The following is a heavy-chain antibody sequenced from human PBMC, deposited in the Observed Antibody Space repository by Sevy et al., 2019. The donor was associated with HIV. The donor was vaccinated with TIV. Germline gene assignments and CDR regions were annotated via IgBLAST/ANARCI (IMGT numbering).Heavy chain of an antibody. CDR1: GFTFSSYA. CDR2: ISYDGSNK. V-gene: IGHV3-30*04. D-gene: IGHD6-6*01. J-gene: IGHJ3*02. Sequence: GGSLRLSCAASGFTFSSYAMHWVHQAPGKGLEWVAVISYDGSNKYYADSVKGRFTISRDNSKNTLYLQMNSLRAEDTAVYYCARAQVAARPIGAFDIWGQGTMVTVS. CDR3: ARAQVAARPIGAFDI.